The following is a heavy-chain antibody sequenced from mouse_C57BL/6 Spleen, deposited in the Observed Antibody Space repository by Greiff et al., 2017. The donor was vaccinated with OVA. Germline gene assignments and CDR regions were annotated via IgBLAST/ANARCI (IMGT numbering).Heavy chain of an antibody. V-gene: IGHV1-26*01. Sequence: VQLQQSGPELVKPGASVKISCKASGYTFTDYYMNWVKQSHGKSLEWIGDINPNNGGTSYNQKFKGKATLTVDKSSSTAYMELRSLTSEDSAVYYCARSITTVVGYFDVWGTGTTVTVSS. CDR2: INPNNGGT. J-gene: IGHJ1*03. D-gene: IGHD1-1*01. CDR3: ARSITTVVGYFDV. CDR1: GYTFTDYY.